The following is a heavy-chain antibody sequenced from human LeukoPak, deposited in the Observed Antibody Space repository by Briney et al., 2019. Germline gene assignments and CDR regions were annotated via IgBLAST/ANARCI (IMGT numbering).Heavy chain of an antibody. Sequence: GASVKVSFKASGYAFTSYGISWVRQAPGQGLEWMGTINPSGGSRSYAQKFQGRVTMTRDTSTSTVYMELSSLRSEDTAVYFCARDACSSTICQAGGNWLDPWGQGTLVIVS. CDR1: GYAFTSYG. D-gene: IGHD2-2*01. J-gene: IGHJ5*02. CDR2: INPSGGSR. CDR3: ARDACSSTICQAGGNWLDP. V-gene: IGHV1-46*01.